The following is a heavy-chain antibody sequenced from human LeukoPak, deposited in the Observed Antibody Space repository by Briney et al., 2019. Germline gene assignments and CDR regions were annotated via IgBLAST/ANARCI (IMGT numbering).Heavy chain of an antibody. CDR2: INHSGST. D-gene: IGHD3-10*01. Sequence: PSETLSLTCAVYGGSFSGYYWSWIRQPPGKGLEWIGEINHSGSTNYNPSLKSRVTISVDTSKNQFSLKLSSVTAADTAVYYCASATVRGIYFDYWGQGTLVTVSS. V-gene: IGHV4-34*01. CDR3: ASATVRGIYFDY. CDR1: GGSFSGYY. J-gene: IGHJ4*02.